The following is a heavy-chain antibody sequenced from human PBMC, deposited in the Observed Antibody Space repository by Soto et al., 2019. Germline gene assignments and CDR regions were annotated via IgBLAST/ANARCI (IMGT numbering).Heavy chain of an antibody. J-gene: IGHJ4*02. Sequence: SETLSLTCTVSGGSISSYYWSWIRQPPGKGLEWIGYIYYSGSTNYNPSLKSRVTISLDTSKNQFSLRLTSVTAEDTAVYYCARHEGNGNVWPLDYWGQGILVTVSS. CDR1: GGSISSYY. CDR3: ARHEGNGNVWPLDY. V-gene: IGHV4-59*08. CDR2: IYYSGST. D-gene: IGHD2-8*01.